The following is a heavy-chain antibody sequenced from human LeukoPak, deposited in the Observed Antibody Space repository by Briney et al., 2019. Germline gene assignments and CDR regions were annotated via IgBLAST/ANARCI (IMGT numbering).Heavy chain of an antibody. J-gene: IGHJ6*03. CDR1: GGSIISNY. V-gene: IGHV4-4*07. D-gene: IGHD3-22*01. CDR2: IYCSGIT. CDR3: ARLKFYDSTGYSPGYYMDV. Sequence: PSETLSLTCTVSGGSIISNYWSWIRQSAGTGLEWIGRIYCSGITDYNSSLKSRVTMSLDTSRKQFSLRLTSVTAADTAVYYCARLKFYDSTGYSPGYYMDVWGKGTTVSVFS.